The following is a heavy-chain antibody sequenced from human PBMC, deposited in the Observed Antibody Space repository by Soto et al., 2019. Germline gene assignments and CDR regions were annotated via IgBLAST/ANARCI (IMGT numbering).Heavy chain of an antibody. D-gene: IGHD3-16*01. V-gene: IGHV4-4*07. CDR2: IWTSGST. Sequence: QVQLQESGPGLVKPSETLSLTCNVSGDSMSKYYWSWVRQPAGKGLEWIGRIWTSGSTNYNPSLKRRVTMSIDTSNKHFSLDLKSVTAADTAVYYCARTVGAAYDFDVWGQGVLVTVAS. CDR3: ARTVGAAYDFDV. J-gene: IGHJ4*02. CDR1: GDSMSKYY.